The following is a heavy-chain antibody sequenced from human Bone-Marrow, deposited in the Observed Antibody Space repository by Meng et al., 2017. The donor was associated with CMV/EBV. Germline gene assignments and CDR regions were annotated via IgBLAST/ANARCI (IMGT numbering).Heavy chain of an antibody. Sequence: SETLSLTCTVSGGSITSRSHYWGWIRQPPGKGLEWIGYIYYSGSTNYNPSLKSRVTISVDTSKNQFSLKLSSVTAADTAVYYCARVRGLPLFDPWGQGTLVTVSS. CDR1: GGSITSRSHY. CDR3: ARVRGLPLFDP. V-gene: IGHV4-61*05. D-gene: IGHD5-18*01. J-gene: IGHJ5*02. CDR2: IYYSGST.